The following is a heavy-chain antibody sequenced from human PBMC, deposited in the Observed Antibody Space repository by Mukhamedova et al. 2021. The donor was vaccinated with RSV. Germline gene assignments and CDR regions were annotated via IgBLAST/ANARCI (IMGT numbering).Heavy chain of an antibody. J-gene: IGHJ6*02. V-gene: IGHV3-48*03. CDR3: ARDSGSRYGMDV. Sequence: FTISRDNAKNSLYLQMNSLRAEDTAVYYFARDSGSRYGMDVWGQGTTVTVSS.